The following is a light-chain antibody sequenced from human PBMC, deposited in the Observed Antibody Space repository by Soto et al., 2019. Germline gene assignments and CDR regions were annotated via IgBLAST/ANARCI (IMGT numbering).Light chain of an antibody. J-gene: IGKJ5*01. CDR2: RAS. V-gene: IGKV1-5*03. CDR1: QTISSW. Sequence: IQMTQPPSTLSGSVGDRGTITFRASQTISSWLAWYQQKPGRAPRLLISRASTLESGVPPRFSGSGFGTEFTLTIDSLQPDDFGTYYCQQYNSYALTFGQGTRLEIK. CDR3: QQYNSYALT.